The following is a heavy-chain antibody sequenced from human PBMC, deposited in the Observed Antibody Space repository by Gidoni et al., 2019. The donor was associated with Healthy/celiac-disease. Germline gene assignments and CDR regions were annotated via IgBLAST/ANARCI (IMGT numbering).Heavy chain of an antibody. D-gene: IGHD6-13*01. Sequence: QVQVVESGGGVVQPGGSLRLSCTASGLSFSNFGFHWVRQDPVKGLEWLALISFDAINKYYEDSVKGRLTISRDNSKNTVYLQMLSLRTEDTAVYYCAKDLRYRSSWYEIVTVGPERSNGMDVWGQGTTVTVSS. CDR3: AKDLRYRSSWYEIVTVGPERSNGMDV. V-gene: IGHV3-30*18. CDR2: ISFDAINK. J-gene: IGHJ6*02. CDR1: GLSFSNFG.